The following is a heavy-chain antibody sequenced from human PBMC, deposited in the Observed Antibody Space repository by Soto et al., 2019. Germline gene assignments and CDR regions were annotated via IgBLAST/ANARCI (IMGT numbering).Heavy chain of an antibody. V-gene: IGHV3-15*07. Sequence: GGALILSCAAPDFPFTTACIKWVRPPPGKGLEWVGRIRSNNEGGTSDFAAHVKGRFAISRDDSKHTAYLQMDSLRTEDTAIYYCTTDSHYCGVLVRFDYRGLGTLVTVSS. D-gene: IGHD2-21*01. CDR1: DFPFTTAC. CDR3: TTDSHYCGVLVRFDY. CDR2: IRSNNEGGTS. J-gene: IGHJ4*01.